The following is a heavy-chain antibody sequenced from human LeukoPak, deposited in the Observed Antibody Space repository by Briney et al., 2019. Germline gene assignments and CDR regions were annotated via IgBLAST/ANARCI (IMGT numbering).Heavy chain of an antibody. CDR1: GFTFSSYA. CDR3: AKRPRGNYLDPFAY. J-gene: IGHJ4*02. D-gene: IGHD3-10*01. CDR2: ISGSGGST. Sequence: GGSLRLSCAASGFTFSSYAMSWVRQAPGKGLEWVSGISGSGGSTYYADSVKGRFTISRDNSKNRLYLQMNSLRAEDMAVYYCAKRPRGNYLDPFAYWGQGTLVTVSS. V-gene: IGHV3-23*01.